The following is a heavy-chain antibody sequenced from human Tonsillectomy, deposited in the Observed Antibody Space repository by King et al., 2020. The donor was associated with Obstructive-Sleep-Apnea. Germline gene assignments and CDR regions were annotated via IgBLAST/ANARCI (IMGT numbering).Heavy chain of an antibody. CDR3: ARMAYCGGDCYFRAFDI. V-gene: IGHV3-23*04. Sequence: QLVESGGGLVQGSLRLSCAASGFSFSNFGMSWVRQAPGKGLEWVSTIIVNGGRTYYADGVKGRFTISRDNSKNTVYLQINSLRAEDTAVYYCARMAYCGGDCYFRAFDIWGQGTMVTFSS. CDR2: IIVNGGRT. D-gene: IGHD2-21*02. CDR1: GFSFSNFG. J-gene: IGHJ3*02.